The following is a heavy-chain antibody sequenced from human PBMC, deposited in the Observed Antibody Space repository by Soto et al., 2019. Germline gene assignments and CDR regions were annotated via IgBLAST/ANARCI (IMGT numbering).Heavy chain of an antibody. CDR1: GGSVSSGSYY. CDR3: ARAPDDFWSGYFDFDY. CDR2: IYYSGST. D-gene: IGHD3-3*01. Sequence: PSETLSLTCTVSGGSVSSGSYYWSWIRQPPGKGLEWIGYIYYSGSTNYNPSLKSRVTISVDTSKNQFSLKLSSVTAADTAVYYCARAPDDFWSGYFDFDYWGQGTLVTVSS. J-gene: IGHJ4*02. V-gene: IGHV4-61*01.